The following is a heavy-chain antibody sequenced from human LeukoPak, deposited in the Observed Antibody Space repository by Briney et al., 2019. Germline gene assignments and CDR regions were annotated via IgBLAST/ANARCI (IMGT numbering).Heavy chain of an antibody. Sequence: PGGSLRLSCAASGFTFSSYWMTWVRQAPGKGLEWVANIKPDGSQIYYVDSVKGRFTISRDNAKNSLYLQMNSLRVEDTAVYYCAREKQAVAGTRDYFDYWGQGTLVTVSS. CDR2: IKPDGSQI. J-gene: IGHJ4*02. D-gene: IGHD6-19*01. V-gene: IGHV3-7*03. CDR3: AREKQAVAGTRDYFDY. CDR1: GFTFSSYW.